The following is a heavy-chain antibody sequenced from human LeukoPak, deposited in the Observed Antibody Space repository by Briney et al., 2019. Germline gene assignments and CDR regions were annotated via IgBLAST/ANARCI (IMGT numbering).Heavy chain of an antibody. J-gene: IGHJ6*03. CDR3: ARDYYGSGSPSYYYYYTDV. Sequence: SETLSLTCTVSGGSISSSSYYWGWIRQPPGKGLEWIGSIYYSGSTYYNPSLKSRVTISVDTSKNQFSLKLSSVTAADTAVYYCARDYYGSGSPSYYYYYTDVWGKGTTVTISS. D-gene: IGHD3-10*01. CDR2: IYYSGST. CDR1: GGSISSSSYY. V-gene: IGHV4-39*07.